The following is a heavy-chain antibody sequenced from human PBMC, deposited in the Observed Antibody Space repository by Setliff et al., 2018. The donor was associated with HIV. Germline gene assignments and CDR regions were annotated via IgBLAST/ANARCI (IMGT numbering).Heavy chain of an antibody. Sequence: SETLSLTCAVYGGSFSGYYWSWIRQPPGKGLEWIGEVTHSGRTNYNPSLESRVTTSVDTSKKQFSLRLTSVTAADTAVYYCARGVRDNSGWSSYDFDYWGQGTLVTVSS. D-gene: IGHD6-19*01. CDR1: GGSFSGYY. CDR2: VTHSGRT. V-gene: IGHV4-34*01. CDR3: ARGVRDNSGWSSYDFDY. J-gene: IGHJ4*02.